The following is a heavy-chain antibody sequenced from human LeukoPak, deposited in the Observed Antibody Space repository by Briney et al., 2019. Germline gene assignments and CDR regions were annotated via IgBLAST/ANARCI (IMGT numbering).Heavy chain of an antibody. J-gene: IGHJ4*02. CDR3: AKARSGGRGGFDY. Sequence: GGSLRLSCAASGFTFSSYSMNWVRQAPGKGLEWVSGISWNSGSIGYADSVKGRFTISRDNAKNSLYLQMNSLRAEDTALYYCAKARSGGRGGFDYWGQGTLVTVSS. V-gene: IGHV3-9*01. CDR1: GFTFSSYS. D-gene: IGHD2-15*01. CDR2: ISWNSGSI.